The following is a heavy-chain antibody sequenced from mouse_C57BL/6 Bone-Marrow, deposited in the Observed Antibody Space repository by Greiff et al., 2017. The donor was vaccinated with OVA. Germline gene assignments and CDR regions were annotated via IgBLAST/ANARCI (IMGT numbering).Heavy chain of an antibody. Sequence: EVKLVESGGGLVQPGGSLKLSCAASGFTFSDYYMYWVRQTPEKRLEWVAYISNGGGSTYYPDTVKGRFTISRDNAKNTLYLQMSRLKSEDTAMYYCARRDYYGSSYVYFDVWGTGTTVTVSS. CDR2: ISNGGGST. CDR1: GFTFSDYY. D-gene: IGHD1-1*01. J-gene: IGHJ1*03. CDR3: ARRDYYGSSYVYFDV. V-gene: IGHV5-12*01.